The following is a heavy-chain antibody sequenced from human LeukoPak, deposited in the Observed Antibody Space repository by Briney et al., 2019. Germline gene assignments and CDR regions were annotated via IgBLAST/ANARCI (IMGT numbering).Heavy chain of an antibody. D-gene: IGHD2-15*01. Sequence: ASVKVSCKASGYTFTSYYMHWVRQAPGQGLEWMGIINPSGGSTSYAQKFQDRVTMTRDTSTGTVYMELSSLRSEDTAVYYCASGYCSGGSCYSIAFDIWGQGTMVTVSS. CDR2: INPSGGST. V-gene: IGHV1-46*01. CDR1: GYTFTSYY. CDR3: ASGYCSGGSCYSIAFDI. J-gene: IGHJ3*02.